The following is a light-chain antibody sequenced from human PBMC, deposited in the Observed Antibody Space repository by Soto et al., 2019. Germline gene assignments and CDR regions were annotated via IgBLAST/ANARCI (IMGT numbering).Light chain of an antibody. V-gene: IGKV1-39*01. Sequence: DMLMTQSPSSLSASVADRVTITSRASQSISNYLNWYQQKPGKAPKLLIHATSSLQSGVPSRFSGSGSGTDFTLTISSLQPEDFATYYCQQSYSSPPVTFGQGTRLEI. CDR2: ATS. CDR1: QSISNY. J-gene: IGKJ5*01. CDR3: QQSYSSPPVT.